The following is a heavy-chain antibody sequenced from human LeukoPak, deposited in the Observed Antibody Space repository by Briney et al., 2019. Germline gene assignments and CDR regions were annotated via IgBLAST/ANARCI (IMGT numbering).Heavy chain of an antibody. Sequence: GGSLRLSCAASGFTFSSYAMSWVRRAPGKGLEWVSAISGSGGSTYYADSVKGRFTISRDNAKNTLYLQMNSLRAEDTAVYYCARGVGKTDYWGQGTLVTVSS. D-gene: IGHD4-23*01. CDR3: ARGVGKTDY. V-gene: IGHV3-23*01. CDR2: ISGSGGST. CDR1: GFTFSSYA. J-gene: IGHJ4*02.